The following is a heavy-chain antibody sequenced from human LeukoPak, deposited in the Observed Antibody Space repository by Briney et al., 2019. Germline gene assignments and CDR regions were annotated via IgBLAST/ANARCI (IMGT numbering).Heavy chain of an antibody. J-gene: IGHJ6*02. Sequence: PGGSLRLSCVASGFTFSSYWMNWVRQAPGKGLEWVANIKQDGSEIYYVDSVKGRFTISRDNAKNSLYLQMNSLRAEDTAVYHCARDRGWFAMDVWGQGTTVTVSS. D-gene: IGHD3-10*01. V-gene: IGHV3-7*01. CDR1: GFTFSSYW. CDR3: ARDRGWFAMDV. CDR2: IKQDGSEI.